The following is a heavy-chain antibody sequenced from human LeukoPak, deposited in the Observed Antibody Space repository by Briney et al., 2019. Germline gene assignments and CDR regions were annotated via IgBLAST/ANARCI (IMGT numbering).Heavy chain of an antibody. J-gene: IGHJ3*02. CDR1: GYSFTSYW. V-gene: IGHV5-51*01. CDR2: IYPGDSDT. Sequence: GESLKISCKGSGYSFTSYWIGWMRQMPGKGLEWMGIIYPGDSDTRYSPSFQGQVTISADKSISTAYLQWSSLKASDTAMYYCARHRDIVGDAFDIWGQGTMVTVSS. D-gene: IGHD2-15*01. CDR3: ARHRDIVGDAFDI.